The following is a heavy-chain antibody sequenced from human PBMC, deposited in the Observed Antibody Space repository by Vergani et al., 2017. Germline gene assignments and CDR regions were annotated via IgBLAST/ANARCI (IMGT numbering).Heavy chain of an antibody. Sequence: QVQLVESGGGVVQPGKSLRLSCATSGLPFSSHGMHWVRQAPGKGLEWVAVISFDGTQTYYADSVKGRFTISRDNSKNTLSLQMNSLRVEDTAVYYCAKEGGFSDSSGYFYEGYYFDHWGQGTLVAVSS. D-gene: IGHD3-22*01. CDR2: ISFDGTQT. V-gene: IGHV3-30*18. CDR1: GLPFSSHG. J-gene: IGHJ4*02. CDR3: AKEGGFSDSSGYFYEGYYFDH.